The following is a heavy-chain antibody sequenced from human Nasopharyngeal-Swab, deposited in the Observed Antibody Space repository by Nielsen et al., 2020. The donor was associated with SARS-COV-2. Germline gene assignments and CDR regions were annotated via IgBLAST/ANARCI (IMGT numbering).Heavy chain of an antibody. J-gene: IGHJ6*02. V-gene: IGHV1-69*01. D-gene: IGHD3-10*01. CDR2: IIPIFGTA. CDR3: ARAYWFGGSRAWRYYGMDV. Sequence: KVSCKASGGTFSSYAISWVRQAPGQGLEWMGGIIPIFGTANYAQKFQGRVTITADESTSTAYMELSSLRSEDTAVYYCARAYWFGGSRAWRYYGMDVWGQGTTVTVSS. CDR1: GGTFSSYA.